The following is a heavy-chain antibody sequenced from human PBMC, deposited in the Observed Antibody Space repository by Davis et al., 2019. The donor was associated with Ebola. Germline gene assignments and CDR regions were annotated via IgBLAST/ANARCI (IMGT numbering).Heavy chain of an antibody. CDR1: GYTFTGYY. J-gene: IGHJ4*02. CDR3: ARDRGYSYGWVLDY. Sequence: ASVKVSCKASGYTFTGYYMHWVRQAPGQGLEWMGRINPNSGGTNYAQKFQGRVTMTRDTSISTAYMELSRLRSDDTAVYYWARDRGYSYGWVLDYWGQGTLVTVSS. V-gene: IGHV1-2*06. CDR2: INPNSGGT. D-gene: IGHD5-18*01.